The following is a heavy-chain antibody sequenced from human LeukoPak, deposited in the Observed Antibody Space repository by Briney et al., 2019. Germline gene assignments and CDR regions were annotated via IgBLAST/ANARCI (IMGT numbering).Heavy chain of an antibody. J-gene: IGHJ2*01. CDR3: ARGSGNYEGYFDL. Sequence: GASVKVSCKASGYILNTFAMHWVRQAPGQGLEWMGWINTNTGNPTYAQGFTGRFVFSLDTSVSTAYLQISSLKAEDTAVYYCARGSGNYEGYFDLWGRGTLVTVSS. V-gene: IGHV7-4-1*02. D-gene: IGHD4-23*01. CDR2: INTNTGNP. CDR1: GYILNTFA.